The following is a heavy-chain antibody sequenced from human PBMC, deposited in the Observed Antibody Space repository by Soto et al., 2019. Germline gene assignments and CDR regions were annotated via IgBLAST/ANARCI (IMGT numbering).Heavy chain of an antibody. V-gene: IGHV4-39*01. D-gene: IGHD6-19*01. J-gene: IGHJ4*02. CDR2: IYYGGSA. Sequence: SETLSLTCSVSGGSISSRSHYLGWIRQPPGKGLEWIGSIYYGGSAYFNPSLKSRVTISVDTSKNQFSLKLSSVTAADTAVYYCARHAYRSGWADHWGQGTLVTVSS. CDR1: GGSISSRSHY. CDR3: ARHAYRSGWADH.